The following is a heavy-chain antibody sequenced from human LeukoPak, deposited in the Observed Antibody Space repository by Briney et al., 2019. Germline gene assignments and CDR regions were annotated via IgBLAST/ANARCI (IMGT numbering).Heavy chain of an antibody. CDR2: IYYSGST. Sequence: SETLSLTCTVSGGSISSYYWSWIRQPPGKGLEWIGYIYYSGSTNYNPSLKSRVTISVDTSKNQFSLKLSSVTAADTAVYYCAXXRAAAGIPDYWGQGTLVTVSS. D-gene: IGHD6-13*01. J-gene: IGHJ4*02. V-gene: IGHV4-59*01. CDR1: GGSISSYY. CDR3: AXXRAAAGIPDY.